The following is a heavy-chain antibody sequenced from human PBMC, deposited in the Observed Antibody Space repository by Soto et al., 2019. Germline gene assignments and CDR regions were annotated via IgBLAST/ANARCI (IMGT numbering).Heavy chain of an antibody. CDR3: ARRAVAALKAPFDC. Sequence: ESGGGLVQPGGSLRLSCVASGFSFSDYEMTWVRQAPGKGLDWVSYISKSGTAMYYTDSVKGRFTISRDNAKNSLYLQMTSLRVEDTAVYFCARRAVAALKAPFDCWGQGTLVTVSS. J-gene: IGHJ4*02. V-gene: IGHV3-48*03. D-gene: IGHD6-19*01. CDR2: ISKSGTAM. CDR1: GFSFSDYE.